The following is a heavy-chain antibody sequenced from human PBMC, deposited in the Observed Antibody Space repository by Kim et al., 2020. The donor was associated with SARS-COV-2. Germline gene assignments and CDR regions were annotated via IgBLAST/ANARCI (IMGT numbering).Heavy chain of an antibody. V-gene: IGHV3-23*01. CDR3: AKDLDPSSSTHFDY. J-gene: IGHJ4*02. D-gene: IGHD6-6*01. Sequence: ADSVKGRFTISRDNSKNTLYLQMTSLRAEDTAVYYCAKDLDPSSSTHFDYWGQGTLVTVSS.